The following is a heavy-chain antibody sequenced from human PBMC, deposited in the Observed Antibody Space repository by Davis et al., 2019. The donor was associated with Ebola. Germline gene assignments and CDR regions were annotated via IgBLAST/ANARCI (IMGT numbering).Heavy chain of an antibody. D-gene: IGHD3-10*01. V-gene: IGHV5-51*01. Sequence: KVSCKGSGYSFTSYWIGWVRQMPGKGLEWMGIIYPGDSDTRYSPSFQGQVTISADKSISTAYLQWSSLKASDTAMYYCARLGGSGSYYYYYGMDVWGQGTTVTVSS. CDR1: GYSFTSYW. CDR3: ARLGGSGSYYYYYGMDV. J-gene: IGHJ6*02. CDR2: IYPGDSDT.